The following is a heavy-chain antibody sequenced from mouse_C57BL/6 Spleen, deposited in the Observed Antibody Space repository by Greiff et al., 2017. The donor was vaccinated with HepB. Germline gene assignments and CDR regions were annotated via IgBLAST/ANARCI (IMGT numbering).Heavy chain of an antibody. J-gene: IGHJ3*01. CDR2: ISSGGSYT. CDR1: GFTFSSYG. CDR3: ARHDYGSPWFAY. D-gene: IGHD1-1*01. Sequence: DVMLVESGGDLVKPGGSLKLSCAASGFTFSSYGMSWVRQTPDKRLEWVATISSGGSYTYYPDSVKGRFTISRDNAKNTLYLQMSSLKSEDTAMYYCARHDYGSPWFAYWGQGTLVTVSA. V-gene: IGHV5-6*02.